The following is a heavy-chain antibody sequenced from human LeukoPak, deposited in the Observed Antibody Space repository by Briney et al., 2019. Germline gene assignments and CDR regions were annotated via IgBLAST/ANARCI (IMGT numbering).Heavy chain of an antibody. CDR1: GYTFTGYY. V-gene: IGHV1-2*06. D-gene: IGHD3-22*01. Sequence: ASVKVSCKASGYTFTGYYMHWVRQAPGQGLEWMGRINPNSGGTNYAQKFQGRVTMTRDTSISTAYRELSRLRSDDTAVYYCARDSVVVNDDAFDIWGQGTMVTVSS. CDR3: ARDSVVVNDDAFDI. J-gene: IGHJ3*02. CDR2: INPNSGGT.